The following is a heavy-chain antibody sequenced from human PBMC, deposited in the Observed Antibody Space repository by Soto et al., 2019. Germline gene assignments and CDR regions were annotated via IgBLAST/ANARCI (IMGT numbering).Heavy chain of an antibody. V-gene: IGHV4-39*01. CDR2: IYYSGAT. CDR1: GGSITSSDYY. J-gene: IGHJ5*02. D-gene: IGHD6-13*01. Sequence: LQLQESGPGLVKPSETLSLTCTVSGGSITSSDYYWAWVRQPPGKGLEWNGSIYYSGATYYNPSLKRRLTISVDTSRTPFSLELRSVTAADTAVYYCARLASAVAGHRWFDPWGQGSLVTVSS. CDR3: ARLASAVAGHRWFDP.